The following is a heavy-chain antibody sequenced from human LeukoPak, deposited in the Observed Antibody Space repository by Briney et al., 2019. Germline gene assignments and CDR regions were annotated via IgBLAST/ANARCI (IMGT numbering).Heavy chain of an antibody. J-gene: IGHJ5*02. V-gene: IGHV3-48*03. CDR2: VSSSGTTI. Sequence: GGSLRLSCAASGFTFNNYEMNWVRQAPGKGLQWISYVSSSGTTIYYADSVKGRFTISRDNARNSLYLQMNTLRAEDTAVYSCARGADGVSSNSRGWFDPWGQGTLVTVSS. D-gene: IGHD2-15*01. CDR1: GFTFNNYE. CDR3: ARGADGVSSNSRGWFDP.